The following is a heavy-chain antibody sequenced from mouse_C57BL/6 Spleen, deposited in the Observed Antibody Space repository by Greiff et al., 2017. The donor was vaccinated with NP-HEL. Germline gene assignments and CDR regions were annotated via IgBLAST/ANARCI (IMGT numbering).Heavy chain of an antibody. V-gene: IGHV5-4*01. Sequence: VQLKESGGGLVKPGGSLKLSCAASGFTFSSYAMSWVRQTPEKRLEWVATISDGGSYTYYPDNVKGRFTISRDNAKNNLYLQMSHLKSEDTAMYYCARSDYYGSTSYYCDYWGQGTTLTVSS. CDR3: ARSDYYGSTSYYCDY. CDR1: GFTFSSYA. CDR2: ISDGGSYT. D-gene: IGHD1-1*01. J-gene: IGHJ2*01.